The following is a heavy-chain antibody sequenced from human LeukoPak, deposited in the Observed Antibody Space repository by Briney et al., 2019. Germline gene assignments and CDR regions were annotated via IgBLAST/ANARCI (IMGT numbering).Heavy chain of an antibody. CDR2: ISAYNGNT. CDR1: GFTFTSYG. J-gene: IGHJ4*02. CDR3: ARGGSTRITMVRGVLGD. D-gene: IGHD3-10*01. V-gene: IGHV1-18*01. Sequence: ASVKVSCKASGFTFTSYGISWVRQAPGQGLEWMGWISAYNGNTNYAQKLQGRVTMTTDTSTSTTYMVLSSLRSEDTAVYYCARGGSTRITMVRGVLGDWGQGTLVTVSS.